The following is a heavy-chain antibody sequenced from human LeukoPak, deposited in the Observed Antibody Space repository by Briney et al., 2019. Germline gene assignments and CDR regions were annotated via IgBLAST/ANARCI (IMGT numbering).Heavy chain of an antibody. CDR1: GFTFSSYS. Sequence: EGSLRLSCAASGFTFSSYSMNWVRQAPGKGLEWVSSISSSSSYIYYADSVKGRFTISRDNAKNSLYVQMNSLRAEDTAVYYCARAQYYYGSGSLLGYYYMDVWGKGTTVTISS. V-gene: IGHV3-21*01. D-gene: IGHD3-10*01. CDR2: ISSSSSYI. CDR3: ARAQYYYGSGSLLGYYYMDV. J-gene: IGHJ6*03.